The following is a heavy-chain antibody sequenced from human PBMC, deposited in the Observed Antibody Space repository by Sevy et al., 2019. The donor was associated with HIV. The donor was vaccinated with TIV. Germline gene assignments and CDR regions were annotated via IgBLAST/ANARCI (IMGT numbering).Heavy chain of an antibody. V-gene: IGHV4-31*03. CDR2: IYYTGST. CDR1: GGSISSGGYY. CDR3: ARDGGYSYGYWFDP. D-gene: IGHD5-18*01. Sequence: SETLSLTCTVSGGSISSGGYYWSWIRQHPGKGLEWTGSIYYTGSTYYNPSLKSRVTISVDTSKNQFSLKLSSVTAADTAVYYCARDGGYSYGYWFDPWGQGTLVTVSS. J-gene: IGHJ5*02.